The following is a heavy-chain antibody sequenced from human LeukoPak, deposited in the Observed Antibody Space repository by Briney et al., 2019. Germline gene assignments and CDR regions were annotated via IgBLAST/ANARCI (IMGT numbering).Heavy chain of an antibody. CDR1: GFAFTSYW. V-gene: IGHV3-7*01. CDR2: IKQDGSEK. J-gene: IGHJ5*02. Sequence: PGGSLRLSCVASGFAFTSYWMSWVRQAPGKGLEWVANIKQDGSEKYYLDPLEGRFTISRDNAKNSVYLQINRLRAEDTAVYYCARRGTIAVPVFWFDPWGQGTLVIVSS. CDR3: ARRGTIAVPVFWFDP. D-gene: IGHD6-19*01.